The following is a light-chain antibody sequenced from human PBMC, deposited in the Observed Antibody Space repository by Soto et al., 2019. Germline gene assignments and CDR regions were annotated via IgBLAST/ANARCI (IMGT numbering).Light chain of an antibody. V-gene: IGKV4-1*01. CDR2: WAS. J-gene: IGKJ4*01. Sequence: DIVMTQSPDSLAVSLGERATINCKSSQSGLYRSNNNNHLVWYQQKPGQPPKLVIYWASTREYGVPDRFSGSGSGTDFTLTISSLQAEDVAVYYCYQYFSTPLTFGGGTKVEIK. CDR1: QSGLYRSNNNNH. CDR3: YQYFSTPLT.